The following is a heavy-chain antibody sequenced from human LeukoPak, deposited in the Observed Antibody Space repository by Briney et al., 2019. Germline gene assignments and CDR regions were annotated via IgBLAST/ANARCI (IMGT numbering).Heavy chain of an antibody. J-gene: IGHJ4*02. CDR3: ARDVWLSSSGRIFDY. V-gene: IGHV1-69*06. Sequence: SVPVSCKASGGTFRSYAISWVRQAPGQGLEWMGGIIPIFGTANYAQKFQGRVTITADKSTSTAYMELSSLRSEDTAVYYCARDVWLSSSGRIFDYWGQGTLVTVSS. CDR2: IIPIFGTA. CDR1: GGTFRSYA. D-gene: IGHD6-19*01.